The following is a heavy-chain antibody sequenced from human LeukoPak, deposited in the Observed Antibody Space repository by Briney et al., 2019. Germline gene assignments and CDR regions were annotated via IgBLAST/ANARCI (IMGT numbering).Heavy chain of an antibody. CDR3: ARGYYYDSSGSPAPGGY. CDR1: GYTFTGYY. Sequence: ASVNVSCKASGYTFTGYYMHWVRQAPGQGLEWMGWINPNSGGTNYAQKFQGRVTMTRDTSISTAYMELSRLRSDDTAVYYCARGYYYDSSGSPAPGGYWGQGTLVTVSS. V-gene: IGHV1-2*02. CDR2: INPNSGGT. J-gene: IGHJ4*02. D-gene: IGHD3-22*01.